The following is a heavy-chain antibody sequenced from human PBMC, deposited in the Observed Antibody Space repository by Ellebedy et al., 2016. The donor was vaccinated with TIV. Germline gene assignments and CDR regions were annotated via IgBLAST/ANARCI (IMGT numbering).Heavy chain of an antibody. Sequence: AASVKVSCKASGYTFTSYGISWVRQAPGQGLEWMGWISAYNGNTNYAQKLQGRVTMTTDTSTSTAYMDLRSLRSDDTAVYYCARDQDYDFWSGYALLDYWGQGTLVTVSS. J-gene: IGHJ4*02. CDR1: GYTFTSYG. CDR2: ISAYNGNT. CDR3: ARDQDYDFWSGYALLDY. V-gene: IGHV1-18*01. D-gene: IGHD3-3*01.